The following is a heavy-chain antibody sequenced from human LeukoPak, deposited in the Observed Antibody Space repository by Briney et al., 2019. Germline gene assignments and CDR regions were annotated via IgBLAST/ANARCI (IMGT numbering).Heavy chain of an antibody. D-gene: IGHD6-13*01. CDR2: IYYSGST. J-gene: IGHJ5*02. CDR3: ARESSWYGHNWFDP. CDR1: GGSISSSSYY. V-gene: IGHV4-39*07. Sequence: PSETLSLTCTVSGGSISSSSYYWGWIRQPPGKGLEWIGSIYYSGSTYYNPSLKSRVTISLDTSKNHFSLKLSSATAAETAVYYCARESSWYGHNWFDPWGQGTLVTVSS.